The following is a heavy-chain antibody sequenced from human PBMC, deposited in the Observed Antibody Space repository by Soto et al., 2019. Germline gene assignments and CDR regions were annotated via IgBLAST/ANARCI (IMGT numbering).Heavy chain of an antibody. Sequence: SQTLSLTCAISVDSVSSNSAAWNWIRQSPSRGLEWLGRTYYRSRWYNDYAVSVKSRTTINPDTSKNQFSLQMNYVTPEEKVVYYCARVGMGYSSSWYRVGTSENYYYYGMDVWGQGTTVTVSS. D-gene: IGHD6-13*01. V-gene: IGHV6-1*01. CDR1: VDSVSSNSAA. J-gene: IGHJ6*02. CDR2: TYYRSRWYN. CDR3: ARVGMGYSSSWYRVGTSENYYYYGMDV.